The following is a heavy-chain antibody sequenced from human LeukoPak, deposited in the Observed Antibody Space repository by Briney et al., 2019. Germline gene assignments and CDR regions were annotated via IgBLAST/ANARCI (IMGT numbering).Heavy chain of an antibody. CDR2: INPSGGST. CDR3: ARVGGDCSSTSCYLHFDY. Sequence: ASVKVSCKASGYTFTSYYMHWVRQAPGQGLEWMGIINPSGGSTSYAQKFQGRVTMTRDMSTSTVYMELSSLRSEDTAVYYCARVGGDCSSTSCYLHFDYWGQGTLVTVSS. V-gene: IGHV1-46*01. CDR1: GYTFTSYY. J-gene: IGHJ4*02. D-gene: IGHD2-2*01.